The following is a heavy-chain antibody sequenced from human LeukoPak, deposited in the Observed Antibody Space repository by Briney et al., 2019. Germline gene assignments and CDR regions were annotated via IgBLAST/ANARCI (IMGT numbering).Heavy chain of an antibody. J-gene: IGHJ4*02. Sequence: GGSLRLSCAASGFTFSSYAMHWVRQAPGKGQEWVAVISYDGSNKYYADSVKGRFTISRDNSKNTLYLQMNSLRAEDTAVYYCARDNSGWYLHFDYWGQGTLVTVSS. CDR1: GFTFSSYA. CDR3: ARDNSGWYLHFDY. CDR2: ISYDGSNK. D-gene: IGHD6-19*01. V-gene: IGHV3-30-3*01.